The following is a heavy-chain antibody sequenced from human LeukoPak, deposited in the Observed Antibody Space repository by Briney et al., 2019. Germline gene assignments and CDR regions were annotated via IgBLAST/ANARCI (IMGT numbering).Heavy chain of an antibody. CDR2: ISAYNGNT. J-gene: IGHJ4*02. CDR1: GYTFTSYG. CDR3: ARDLKPGLRYFDWFRGNDY. V-gene: IGHV1-18*01. D-gene: IGHD3-9*01. Sequence: GASVKVSCKASGYTFTSYGISWVRQAPGQGLEWMGWISAYNGNTNYAQKLQGRVTMTTDTSTSTAYMEPRSLRSDDTAVYYCARDLKPGLRYFDWFRGNDYWGQGTLVTVSS.